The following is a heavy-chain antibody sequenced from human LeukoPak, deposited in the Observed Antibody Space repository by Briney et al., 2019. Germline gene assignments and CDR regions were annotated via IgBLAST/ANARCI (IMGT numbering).Heavy chain of an antibody. CDR1: DDSITIYY. D-gene: IGHD3-22*01. V-gene: IGHV4-59*01. J-gene: IGHJ4*02. CDR2: IYYSGST. Sequence: SETLSLTCTVSDDSITIYYWSWIRQPPGKGLEWIGYIYYSGSTNYNPSLKSRVTISVDTSKNQFSLKLSSVTAADTAVYYCARLNYYDSSYDYWGQGTLVTVSS. CDR3: ARLNYYDSSYDY.